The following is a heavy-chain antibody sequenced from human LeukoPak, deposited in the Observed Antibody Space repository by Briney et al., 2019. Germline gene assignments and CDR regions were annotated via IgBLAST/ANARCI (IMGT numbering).Heavy chain of an antibody. CDR2: IYPRDGST. V-gene: IGHV1-46*01. Sequence: AASVQVYCKASGYIFTSNYIHWVRQAPGQGLEWMGMIYPRDGSTSYAQRFQDRVTVTRDTSTSTVHMELSGLRSEDTAVYYCARDQEGFDYWGQGTQVTVSS. J-gene: IGHJ4*02. CDR3: ARDQEGFDY. CDR1: GYIFTSNY.